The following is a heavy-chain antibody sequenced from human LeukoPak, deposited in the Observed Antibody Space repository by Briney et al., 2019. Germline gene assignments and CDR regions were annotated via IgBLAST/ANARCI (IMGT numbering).Heavy chain of an antibody. CDR3: AKDRNTAMVTGFNDY. Sequence: GGSLRLSCAASGFPFSTYAMSWVRQAPGKGLEWVSSISGSGGGGSTYYADSAKGRFTISRDNSKNTLYLQMNSLRAEDTAVYYCAKDRNTAMVTGFNDYWGQGTLVTVSS. D-gene: IGHD5-18*01. V-gene: IGHV3-23*01. CDR2: ISGSGGGGST. CDR1: GFPFSTYA. J-gene: IGHJ4*02.